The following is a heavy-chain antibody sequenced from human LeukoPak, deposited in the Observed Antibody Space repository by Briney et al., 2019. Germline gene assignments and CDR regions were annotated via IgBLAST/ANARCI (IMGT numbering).Heavy chain of an antibody. V-gene: IGHV4-34*01. D-gene: IGHD4-11*01. CDR3: AREPTVTHNWFDP. CDR2: INHSGST. CDR1: GGSFSGYY. Sequence: SETLSLTCAVYGGSFSGYYWSWIRQPPGKGLEWIGEINHSGSTNYNPSLKSRVTISVDTSKNQFSLKLSSVTAADTAVYYCAREPTVTHNWFDPWGQGALVTVSS. J-gene: IGHJ5*02.